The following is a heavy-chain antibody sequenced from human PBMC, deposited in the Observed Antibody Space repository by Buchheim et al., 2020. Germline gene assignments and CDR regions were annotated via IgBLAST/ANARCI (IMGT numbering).Heavy chain of an antibody. CDR2: ISGSGGST. CDR1: GFTFSSYA. CDR3: AKDWDYDFWSGYYTRGIDY. Sequence: EVQLLESGGGLVQPGGSLRLSCAVSGFTFSSYAMSWVRQAPGKGLEWVSTISGSGGSTYYADSVKGRFTISRDNSKNTLYLQMNSLRVDETAVYYCAKDWDYDFWSGYYTRGIDYWGQGTL. V-gene: IGHV3-23*01. J-gene: IGHJ4*02. D-gene: IGHD3-3*01.